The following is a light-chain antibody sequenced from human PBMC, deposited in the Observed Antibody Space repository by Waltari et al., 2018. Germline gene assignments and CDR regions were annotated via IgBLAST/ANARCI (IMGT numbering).Light chain of an antibody. CDR1: ALPRQY. CDR2: QDS. Sequence: SYELTQPPSVSVSPGQTARITCSGDALPRQYTYRYQQKPGQAPVLVISQDSERPSGIPERFSGSSSGTTVTLTISGVQAEDEADYYCQSADSSISYVVFGGGTKLTVL. CDR3: QSADSSISYVV. J-gene: IGLJ2*01. V-gene: IGLV3-25*03.